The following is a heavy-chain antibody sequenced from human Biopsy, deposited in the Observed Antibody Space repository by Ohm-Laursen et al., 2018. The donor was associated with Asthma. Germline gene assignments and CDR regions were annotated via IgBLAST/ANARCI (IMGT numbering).Heavy chain of an antibody. CDR2: IYYTGSD. CDR3: ARGPNYHGSGRAPIGMDV. D-gene: IGHD3-10*01. J-gene: IGHJ6*02. Sequence: GTLSLTCTVSGGSASTGSYYWSWIRQPPGKGLEWLGYIYYTGSDNYNPSLKSRVTISVDTSKNQFSLRLNSVTAADTAAYYCARGPNYHGSGRAPIGMDVWGQGTTVTVSS. CDR1: GGSASTGSYY. V-gene: IGHV4-61*01.